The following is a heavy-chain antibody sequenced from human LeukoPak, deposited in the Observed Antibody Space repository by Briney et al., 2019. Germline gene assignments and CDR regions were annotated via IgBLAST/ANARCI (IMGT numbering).Heavy chain of an antibody. CDR3: AKGPFLEWSSDDAFDI. Sequence: GGSLRLSCAASGFTFSSYAMSWVRQAPGKGLEWVSAISGSGGSTYYADSVKGRFTISRDNSKNTLYLQMNSLRAEDTAVYYCAKGPFLEWSSDDAFDIWGQGTVVTVSS. J-gene: IGHJ3*02. CDR2: ISGSGGST. CDR1: GFTFSSYA. D-gene: IGHD3-3*01. V-gene: IGHV3-23*01.